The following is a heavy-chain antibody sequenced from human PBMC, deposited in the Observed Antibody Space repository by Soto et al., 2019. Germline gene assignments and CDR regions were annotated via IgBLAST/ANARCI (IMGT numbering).Heavy chain of an antibody. Sequence: QVQLVQSGAELKKPGASVKVSCGTSGYTFTSYDINWVRQATGQGLEWMGWMNPNSGNKDYAQKFQGRVNMTRKTSISTAYMELGSLTSEGKGVYYCARGRVRGECGMDVWGPGTTVTVSS. CDR2: MNPNSGNK. D-gene: IGHD3-10*01. CDR3: ARGRVRGECGMDV. V-gene: IGHV1-8*01. J-gene: IGHJ6*02. CDR1: GYTFTSYD.